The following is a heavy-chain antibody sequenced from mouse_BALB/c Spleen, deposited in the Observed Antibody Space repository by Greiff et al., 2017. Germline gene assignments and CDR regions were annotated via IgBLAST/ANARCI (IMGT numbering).Heavy chain of an antibody. V-gene: IGHV14-1*02. Sequence: VQLQQSGAELVRPGALVKLSCKASGFTIKDYYMHWVKQRPEQGLEWIGWIDPENGNTIYDPKFQGKASITADTSSNTAYLQLSSLTSEDTAVYYCARLGDEGFAYWGQGTLVTVSA. J-gene: IGHJ3*01. CDR3: ARLGDEGFAY. CDR2: IDPENGNT. D-gene: IGHD3-3*01. CDR1: GFTIKDYY.